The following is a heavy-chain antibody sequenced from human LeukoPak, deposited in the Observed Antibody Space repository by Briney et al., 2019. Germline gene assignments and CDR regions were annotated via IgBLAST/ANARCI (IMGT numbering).Heavy chain of an antibody. J-gene: IGHJ3*02. CDR1: GGTFSNYA. CDR3: AREAPGDAFDI. CDR2: IIPILDIA. Sequence: SVKVSCKASGGTFSNYAINWVRQAPGQGLEWMGRIIPILDIANYAQKFQDRVTITADKSTSTAYMELSSLRSEDTAVYYCAREAPGDAFDIWGQGTMVTVSS. V-gene: IGHV1-69*04.